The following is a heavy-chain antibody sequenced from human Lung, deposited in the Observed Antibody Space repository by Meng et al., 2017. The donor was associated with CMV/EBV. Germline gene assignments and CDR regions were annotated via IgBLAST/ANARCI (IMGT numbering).Heavy chain of an antibody. CDR2: IYYSGST. Sequence: SETLSLXCTVSGGSVSSGSYYWSWIRQPPGKGLEWIGYIYYSGSTNYNPSPKSRVTISVDTSKNQFSLKLSSVTAADTAVYYCARDPRLCSSTSCYGYWGQGTXVTGSS. CDR1: GGSVSSGSYY. V-gene: IGHV4-61*01. CDR3: ARDPRLCSSTSCYGY. J-gene: IGHJ4*02. D-gene: IGHD2-2*01.